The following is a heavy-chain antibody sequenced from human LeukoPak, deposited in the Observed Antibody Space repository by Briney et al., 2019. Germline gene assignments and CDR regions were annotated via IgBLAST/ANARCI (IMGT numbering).Heavy chain of an antibody. CDR1: GGFISSGGYY. CDR3: ARSDYESNWFDP. D-gene: IGHD4-17*01. J-gene: IGHJ5*02. CDR2: IYYSGST. V-gene: IGHV4-31*03. Sequence: PSETLSLTCTVSGGFISSGGYYWSWIRQHPGKGLEWIGYIYYSGSTYYNPSLKSRVTISVDTSKNQFSLKLSSVTAADTAVYYCARSDYESNWFDPWGQGTLVTVSS.